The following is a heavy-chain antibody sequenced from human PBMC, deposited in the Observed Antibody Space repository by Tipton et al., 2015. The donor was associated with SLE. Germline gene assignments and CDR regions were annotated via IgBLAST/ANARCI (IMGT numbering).Heavy chain of an antibody. CDR3: ARAVLTTVTTFDY. D-gene: IGHD4-17*01. Sequence: TLSLTCTVSGGSISSYYWSWIRQPPGKGLEWIAYIYYSGSTNYNPSLKSRVTISVDTSKNHFSLKLSSVTAADTAVYYCARAVLTTVTTFDYWGQGTLVTVSS. CDR1: GGSISSYY. J-gene: IGHJ4*02. V-gene: IGHV4-59*08. CDR2: IYYSGST.